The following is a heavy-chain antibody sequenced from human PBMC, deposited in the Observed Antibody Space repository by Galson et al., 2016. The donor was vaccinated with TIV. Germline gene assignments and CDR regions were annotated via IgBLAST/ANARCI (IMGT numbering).Heavy chain of an antibody. CDR3: ARDLSRSVALYDSSVYGMAV. J-gene: IGHJ6*01. CDR2: VSWNSAYI. D-gene: IGHD3-22*01. CDR1: GFTFDDYA. V-gene: IGHV3-9*01. Sequence: SLRLSCAASGFTFDDYAMHWVRQAPGKGLEWVAGVSWNSAYIAYADSVKGRFTISRDSASNSLNLQMNSLRAEDTALYYCARDLSRSVALYDSSVYGMAVWGQGTTVTVSS.